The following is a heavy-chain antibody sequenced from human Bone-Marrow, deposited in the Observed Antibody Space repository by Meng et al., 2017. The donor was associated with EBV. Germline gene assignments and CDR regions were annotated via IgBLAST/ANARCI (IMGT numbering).Heavy chain of an antibody. CDR1: GGSIRSSNW. J-gene: IGHJ4*02. V-gene: IGHV4-4*02. D-gene: IGHD3-10*01. Sequence: QVQLQESGPRLVKPSGTLSLTCVVSGGSIRSSNWWSWVRQPPGKGLEWIGEIFYGGSTNYNPSLESRVTISVDKSKNQFSLKLSSVTAADTAVYYCAAGFRELVRSRDYWGQGTLVNVSS. CDR3: AAGFRELVRSRDY. CDR2: IFYGGST.